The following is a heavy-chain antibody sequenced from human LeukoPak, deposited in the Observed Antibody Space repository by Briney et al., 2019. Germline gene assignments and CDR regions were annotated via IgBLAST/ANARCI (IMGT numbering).Heavy chain of an antibody. CDR2: IYYSGST. Sequence: SETLSLTCSVSGAAIGIYYWSWIRQPPGKGLEWIGYIYYSGSTNCNPSLKSRVTISVDTSKNQFSLKLSSVTAADTAVYYCARIVAGTWSFDYWGQGTLVTVSP. J-gene: IGHJ4*02. V-gene: IGHV4-59*01. D-gene: IGHD6-19*01. CDR1: GAAIGIYY. CDR3: ARIVAGTWSFDY.